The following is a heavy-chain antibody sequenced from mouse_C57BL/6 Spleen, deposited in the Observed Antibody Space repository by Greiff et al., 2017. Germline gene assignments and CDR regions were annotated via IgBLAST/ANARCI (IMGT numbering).Heavy chain of an antibody. J-gene: IGHJ4*01. V-gene: IGHV1-76*01. CDR1: GYTFTDYY. Sequence: VQLQQSGAELVRPGASVTLSCKASGYTFTDYYINWVKQRPGQGLEWIARIYPGSGNTSYNEKFKGKATLTAEKSSSTAYMQLSSLTSEDSAVYFCATDYEYDGYYAMDYWGQGTSVTVSS. CDR3: ATDYEYDGYYAMDY. D-gene: IGHD2-4*01. CDR2: IYPGSGNT.